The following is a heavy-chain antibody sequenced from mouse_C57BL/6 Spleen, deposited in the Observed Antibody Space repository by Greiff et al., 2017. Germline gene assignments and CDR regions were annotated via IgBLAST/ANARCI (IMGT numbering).Heavy chain of an antibody. D-gene: IGHD1-1*01. V-gene: IGHV1-15*01. Sequence: VQLQQSGAELVRPGASVTLSCKASGYTFTDDEMHWVKQTPGHGLEWIGVIDPENGGTAYNQKFKGKAIMTADKSSSTSYMELRRLTSEDSAVYYCTCSSHYSSSVDWFAYWGQGTLVTVSA. CDR1: GYTFTDDE. CDR3: TCSSHYSSSVDWFAY. J-gene: IGHJ3*01. CDR2: IDPENGGT.